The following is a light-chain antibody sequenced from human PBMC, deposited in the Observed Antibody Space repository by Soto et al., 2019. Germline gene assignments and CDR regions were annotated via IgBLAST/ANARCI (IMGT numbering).Light chain of an antibody. CDR3: QHYNSYSEA. J-gene: IGKJ1*01. CDR1: QSIAAS. Sequence: DVQMTQSPSTLSASVGDSVTITCRASQSIAASLAWYQLKPGEAPKLLIYDVSNLESGVPSRFSGSGSGTEFSLTIRSLHPDDFATYYCQHYNSYSEAFGQGTKVELK. CDR2: DVS. V-gene: IGKV1-5*01.